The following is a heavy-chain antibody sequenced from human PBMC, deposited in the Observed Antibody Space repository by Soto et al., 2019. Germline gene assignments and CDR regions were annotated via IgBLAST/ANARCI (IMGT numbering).Heavy chain of an antibody. V-gene: IGHV5-10-1*01. CDR2: IDPSDSQT. D-gene: IGHD3-22*01. Sequence: PGESLKISCKGSGYSFAGYWITWVRQKPGKGLEWMGRIDPSDSQTYYSPSFRGHVTISVTKSITTVFLQWSSLRASDTAMYYCAIQIYDSDTGTTFQYYFDSWRQGNPVTVSS. CDR1: GYSFAGYW. J-gene: IGHJ4*02. CDR3: AIQIYDSDTGTTFQYYFDS.